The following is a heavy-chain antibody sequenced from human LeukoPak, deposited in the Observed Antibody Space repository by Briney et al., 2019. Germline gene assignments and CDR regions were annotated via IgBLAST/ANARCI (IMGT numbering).Heavy chain of an antibody. J-gene: IGHJ5*02. V-gene: IGHV3-7*04. CDR3: ARWSMVRGVA. D-gene: IGHD3-10*01. CDR2: IKQDGSEK. Sequence: GGSLRLSCAASGFTFSSYLMSWVRQAPGKGLEWVANIKQDGSEKYYVDSVKGRFTISRDNAKNSLYLQMNSLRAEDTAVYYCARWSMVRGVAWGQGTLVTVSS. CDR1: GFTFSSYL.